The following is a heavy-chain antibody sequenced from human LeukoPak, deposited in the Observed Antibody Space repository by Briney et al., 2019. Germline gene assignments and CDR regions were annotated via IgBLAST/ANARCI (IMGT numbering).Heavy chain of an antibody. CDR3: ARDYGAAAGTDDAFDI. V-gene: IGHV1-69*06. Sequence: SVKVSCKASGGTFSSYAISWMRQAPGQGLEWMGGIIPIFGTANYAQKFQGRVTITADKSTSTAYMELSSLRSEDTAVYYCARDYGAAAGTDDAFDIWGQGTMVTVSS. CDR2: IIPIFGTA. J-gene: IGHJ3*02. CDR1: GGTFSSYA. D-gene: IGHD6-13*01.